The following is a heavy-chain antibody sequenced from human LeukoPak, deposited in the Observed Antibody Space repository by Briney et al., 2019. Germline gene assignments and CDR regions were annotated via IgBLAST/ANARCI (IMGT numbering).Heavy chain of an antibody. CDR1: GYTFTSYG. J-gene: IGHJ4*02. D-gene: IGHD6-13*01. Sequence: ASVKVSCKASGYTFTSYGISWVRQAPGQGLEWMGWISAYNGNTNYAQKLQGRVTMTTDTSTSTAYMELRSLRSDDTAVYYCARTTVPPYSSSWLDYWGQGALVTVSS. CDR2: ISAYNGNT. V-gene: IGHV1-18*01. CDR3: ARTTVPPYSSSWLDY.